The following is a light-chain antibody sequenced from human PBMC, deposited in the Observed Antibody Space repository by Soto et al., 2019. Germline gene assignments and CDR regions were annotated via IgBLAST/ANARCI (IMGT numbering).Light chain of an antibody. CDR2: GAS. J-gene: IGKJ1*01. CDR3: QQYGSSPTT. Sequence: EIVLTQSPFTLSSSPGAMATLSCRASQSVSSSFLAWYQQKPGQAPRRLIFGASFRATGIPDRFSGSGSGTDFTLTISRLEPEDFAVYYCQQYGSSPTTFGQGTKV. CDR1: QSVSSSF. V-gene: IGKV3-20*01.